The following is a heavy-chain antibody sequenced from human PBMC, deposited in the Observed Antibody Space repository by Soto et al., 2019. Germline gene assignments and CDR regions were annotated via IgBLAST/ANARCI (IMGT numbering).Heavy chain of an antibody. J-gene: IGHJ4*02. CDR1: GDSMSSSNW. Sequence: QVQLQESGPGLLKPSGTLSLTCTVSGDSMSSSNWWNWVRQPPGKGLEWIGEAQHSGRTNYNPSLNRRVTISVDVPQNRFSVKLSSVTAADTAVYYCARSEATALDYWGQGTLVTVSS. V-gene: IGHV4-4*02. CDR2: AQHSGRT. CDR3: ARSEATALDY.